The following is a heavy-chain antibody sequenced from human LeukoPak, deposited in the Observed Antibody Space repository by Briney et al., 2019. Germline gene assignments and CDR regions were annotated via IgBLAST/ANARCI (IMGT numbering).Heavy chain of an antibody. CDR1: GFTFSSYG. D-gene: IGHD5-18*01. CDR3: ARSERGYSYWYFDL. V-gene: IGHV3-30*03. Sequence: GGSLRLSCAASGFTFSSYGMHWVRQAPGKGLEWVAVISYDGSNKYYADSVKGRFTISRDNSKNTLYLQMNSLRAEDTAVYYCARSERGYSYWYFDLWGRGTLVTVSS. J-gene: IGHJ2*01. CDR2: ISYDGSNK.